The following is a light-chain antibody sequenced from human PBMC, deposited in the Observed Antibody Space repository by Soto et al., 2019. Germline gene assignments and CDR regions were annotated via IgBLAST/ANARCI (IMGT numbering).Light chain of an antibody. CDR3: LQYVSYPVT. CDR1: QSISNS. CDR2: KAS. V-gene: IGKV1-5*03. Sequence: EIQMTQSPSTLSASVGDRVTITCRASQSISNSLAWYQQKPGKDPHLLIYKASSLESGVPSRFSGSGSGTEFTLTISSLQPDDVATYYCLQYVSYPVTIGGGTKVEMK. J-gene: IGKJ4*01.